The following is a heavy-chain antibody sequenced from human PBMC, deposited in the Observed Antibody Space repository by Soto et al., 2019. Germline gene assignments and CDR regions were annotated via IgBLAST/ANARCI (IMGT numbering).Heavy chain of an antibody. Sequence: SVKVSCKASGGTFSSYAISWVRQAPGQGLEWMGGIIPIFGTANYAQKFQGRVTITADESTSTAYMELSSLRSEDTAVHYCARVLVFYYGMDVWGQGTTVTVSS. CDR1: GGTFSSYA. CDR3: ARVLVFYYGMDV. CDR2: IIPIFGTA. V-gene: IGHV1-69*13. J-gene: IGHJ6*02. D-gene: IGHD2-15*01.